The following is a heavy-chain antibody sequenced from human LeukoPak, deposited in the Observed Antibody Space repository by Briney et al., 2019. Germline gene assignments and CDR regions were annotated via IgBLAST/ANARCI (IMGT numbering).Heavy chain of an antibody. Sequence: PGGSLRLSCTASGFTFSGYAVSWVRQAPGKGLEWVGFIRSTPIGGSTEYAASVKGRFTISRDDSKSIAYLQMNSLKTEDTAVYYCTRDPVAYSGSDYYYYAMDVWGQGTTVTVSS. D-gene: IGHD6-6*01. CDR2: IRSTPIGGST. CDR1: GFTFSGYA. V-gene: IGHV3-49*04. CDR3: TRDPVAYSGSDYYYYAMDV. J-gene: IGHJ6*02.